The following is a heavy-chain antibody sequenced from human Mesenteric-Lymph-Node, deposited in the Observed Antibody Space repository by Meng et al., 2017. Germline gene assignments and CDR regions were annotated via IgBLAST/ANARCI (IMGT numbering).Heavy chain of an antibody. CDR1: GGSISSSSYY. J-gene: IGHJ4*02. V-gene: IGHV4-39*01. D-gene: IGHD6-19*01. Sequence: QLQLQESGPGLVKPSETLSLTCPVTGGSISSSSYYWGWIRQPPGKGLEWIGSIYYSGSTYYNPSLKSRVTISVDTSKNQFSLKLSSVTAADTAVYYCARIAVAGTFDYWGQGTLVTVSS. CDR3: ARIAVAGTFDY. CDR2: IYYSGST.